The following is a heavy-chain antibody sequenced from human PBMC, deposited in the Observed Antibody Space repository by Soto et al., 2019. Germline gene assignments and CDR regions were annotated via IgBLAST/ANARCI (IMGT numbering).Heavy chain of an antibody. Sequence: GESLKISCTGSGYSFTSYCIGWVRQLPGKGLEWMGIIYLGDSDTRYSPSFQGQVTISADKSISTAYLQWSSLKASDTAMYYCARPSSSSWPDAFDIWGQGTMVTV. J-gene: IGHJ3*02. CDR1: GYSFTSYC. CDR3: ARPSSSSWPDAFDI. CDR2: IYLGDSDT. V-gene: IGHV5-51*01. D-gene: IGHD6-13*01.